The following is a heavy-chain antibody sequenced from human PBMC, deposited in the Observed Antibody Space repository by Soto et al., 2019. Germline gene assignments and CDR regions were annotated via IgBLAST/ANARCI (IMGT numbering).Heavy chain of an antibody. V-gene: IGHV3-30*18. D-gene: IGHD6-6*01. CDR3: AKVIRADSTSSNFYYYSGMDV. Sequence: QVQMVESGGGVVQPGRSLRLSCAAAGFSFSTYGMHWVRQAPGKGLEWMAVISNDGSNKYYADSVKGRFTIARDNSKDTLCLQMNSLRGEDTAIYYCAKVIRADSTSSNFYYYSGMDVGGQGTTVTVSS. J-gene: IGHJ6*01. CDR1: GFSFSTYG. CDR2: ISNDGSNK.